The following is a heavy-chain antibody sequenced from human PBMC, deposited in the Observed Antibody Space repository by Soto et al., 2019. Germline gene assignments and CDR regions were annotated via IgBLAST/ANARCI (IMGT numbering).Heavy chain of an antibody. CDR3: ARASGDYDTSGLVDT. CDR1: GGSVSSGGHF. Sequence: QVQLQESGPGLVKPSQTLSLTCTVSGGSVSSGGHFWSWIRQYPGKGLEWIGYIYYSGSTYYSPSLKSRVIISVDMSNNQFSLKLSSVTAADTAIEYCARASGDYDTSGLVDTWGQGTLVTVSS. J-gene: IGHJ5*02. D-gene: IGHD3-22*01. CDR2: IYYSGST. V-gene: IGHV4-31*03.